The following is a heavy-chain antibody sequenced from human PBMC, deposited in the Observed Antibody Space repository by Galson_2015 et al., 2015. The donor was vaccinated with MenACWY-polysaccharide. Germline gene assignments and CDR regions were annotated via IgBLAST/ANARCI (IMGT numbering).Heavy chain of an antibody. CDR2: ISGGGDTT. D-gene: IGHD3-10*01. J-gene: IGHJ3*02. Sequence: SLRLSCAASGFTFSSYAMSWVRQAPGQGLEWVSPISGGGDTTYYADSVKGLFTISRDNSKNTLFLQMSSLRAEDTAVYYCAKDGWFEGGSSPFDIWGQATMVTVSS. V-gene: IGHV3-23*01. CDR3: AKDGWFEGGSSPFDI. CDR1: GFTFSSYA.